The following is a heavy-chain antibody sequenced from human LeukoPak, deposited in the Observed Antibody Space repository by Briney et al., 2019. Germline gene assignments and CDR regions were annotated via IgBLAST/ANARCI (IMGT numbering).Heavy chain of an antibody. V-gene: IGHV3-23*01. CDR3: AKEIRGYSFPGGY. J-gene: IGHJ4*02. CDR1: GFTFSSYA. CDR2: LSSSGRST. D-gene: IGHD5-18*01. Sequence: GGSLRLSCAASGFTFSSYAMSWVRQAPGKGLEWVSALSSSGRSTYYADSVKGRFTISRDNSKNTLYLQMNSLRAEDTAVCYCAKEIRGYSFPGGYWGQGTLVTVSS.